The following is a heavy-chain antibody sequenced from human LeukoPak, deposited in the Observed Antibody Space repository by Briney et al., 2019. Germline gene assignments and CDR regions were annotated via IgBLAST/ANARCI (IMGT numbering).Heavy chain of an antibody. Sequence: PGGSLRLSCAASGFTFSSYGMHWVRQAPGKGLEWVAVISYDGSNKYYADSVKGRFTISRDNSKNTLYLQMNSLGAEDTAVYYCAKDRGATSNYWGQGTLVTVSS. CDR1: GFTFSSYG. CDR2: ISYDGSNK. J-gene: IGHJ4*02. V-gene: IGHV3-30*18. CDR3: AKDRGATSNY. D-gene: IGHD5-12*01.